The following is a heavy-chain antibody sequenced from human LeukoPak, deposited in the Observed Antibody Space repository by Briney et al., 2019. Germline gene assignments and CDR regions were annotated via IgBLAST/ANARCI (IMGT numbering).Heavy chain of an antibody. J-gene: IGHJ4*02. CDR2: IYYSGGT. D-gene: IGHD2-8*01. CDR3: ARDLIH. V-gene: IGHV4-61*01. Sequence: SETLSLTCTVSGGSVSSGSYYWSWIRQPPGKGLEWIGYIYYSGGTIYNPSLKSRVTISVDTSKNQFSLRLSSVTAADTAVYYCARDLIHWGQGTLVTVSS. CDR1: GGSVSSGSYY.